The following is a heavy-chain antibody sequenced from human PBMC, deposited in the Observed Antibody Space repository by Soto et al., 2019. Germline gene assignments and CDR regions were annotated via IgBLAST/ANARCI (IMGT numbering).Heavy chain of an antibody. J-gene: IGHJ6*02. V-gene: IGHV4-59*08. D-gene: IGHD6-13*01. CDR2: IYYSGST. CDR3: ARTQIASSGTLGYYGMDV. Sequence: LPETLSLTCTVSGGSISSYYWSWIRQPPGKGLEWIGYIYYSGSTNYNPSLKSRVTISVDTSKNQFSLKLSSVSAADTAVYYCARTQIASSGTLGYYGMDVWSQGTTVTVSS. CDR1: GGSISSYY.